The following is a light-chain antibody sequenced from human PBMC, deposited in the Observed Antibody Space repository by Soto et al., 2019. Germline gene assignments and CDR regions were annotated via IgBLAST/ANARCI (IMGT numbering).Light chain of an antibody. J-gene: IGKJ3*01. V-gene: IGKV1-39*01. CDR1: ESITGY. CDR3: LQSFRSPYT. Sequence: DIPVTQSPSSLSASIGDRGTITCRASESITGYVNWYQQKPGKAPNLLIHAASRLQSGGPSRFSGSGYGTDFTLTSAAVKPEDLAIYYCLQSFRSPYTFCPGTRVDCK. CDR2: AAS.